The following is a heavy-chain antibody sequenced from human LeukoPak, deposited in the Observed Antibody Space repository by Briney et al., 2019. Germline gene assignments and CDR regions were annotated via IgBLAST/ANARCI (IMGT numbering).Heavy chain of an antibody. V-gene: IGHV3-7*01. J-gene: IGHJ4*02. CDR2: IKQDGSEK. CDR1: GFTFSSYW. D-gene: IGHD2-21*02. CDR3: ARDGHIVVVTAILTFDY. Sequence: PGGSLRLSCAASGFTFSSYWMSWVRQAPGKGLEWVADIKQDGSEKYYVDSVKGRFTISRDNAKNSLYLQMNSLRAEDTAVYYCARDGHIVVVTAILTFDYWGQGTLVTVSS.